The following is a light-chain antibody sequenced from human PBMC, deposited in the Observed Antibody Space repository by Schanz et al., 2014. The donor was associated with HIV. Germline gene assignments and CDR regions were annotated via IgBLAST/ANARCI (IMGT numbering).Light chain of an antibody. CDR2: GAS. CDR1: QNITSN. CDR3: QQYASSTPGT. V-gene: IGKV3-15*01. J-gene: IGKJ1*01. Sequence: EIVMTQSPATLSVSPGERTTLSCRASQNITSNLAWYQQKPGQAPRLFIYGASTRATGIPARFSGSGSGTEFTLTISSLQSEDFAVYYCQQYASSTPGTFGQGTKVEIK.